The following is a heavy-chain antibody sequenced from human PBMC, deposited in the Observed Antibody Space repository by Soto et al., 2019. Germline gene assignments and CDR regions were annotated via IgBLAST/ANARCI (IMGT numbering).Heavy chain of an antibody. D-gene: IGHD2-8*01. V-gene: IGHV3-33*01. CDR2: IWYDGSNK. CDR3: ARALFIRVSRYGMDV. CDR1: GFAFSSYG. Sequence: VQLVESGGGVVQPGRSLRLSCAASGFAFSSYGMHWVRQAPGKGLEWVAVIWYDGSNKYYADSLKGRFTISRDNSKNTLYLQMNSLGAEDTAVYYCARALFIRVSRYGMDVWGQGTKVTVSS. J-gene: IGHJ6*02.